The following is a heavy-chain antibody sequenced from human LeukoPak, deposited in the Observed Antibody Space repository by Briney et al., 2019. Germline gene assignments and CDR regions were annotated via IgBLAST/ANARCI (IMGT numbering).Heavy chain of an antibody. D-gene: IGHD3-9*01. V-gene: IGHV4-34*01. J-gene: IGHJ5*02. Sequence: SETLSLTCAVYGGSFSGYYWSWIRQPPGKGLEWIGEINHSGSTNYNPSLKSRVTISVDTSKNQFSLKLSSVTAADTAVYYCARDLRYFDWLLPDNNWFDPWGQGTLVTVSS. CDR2: INHSGST. CDR1: GGSFSGYY. CDR3: ARDLRYFDWLLPDNNWFDP.